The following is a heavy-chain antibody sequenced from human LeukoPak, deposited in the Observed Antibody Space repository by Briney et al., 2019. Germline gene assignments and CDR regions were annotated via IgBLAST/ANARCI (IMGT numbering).Heavy chain of an antibody. V-gene: IGHV3-7*01. Sequence: GGSLRLSCAASGFTFSSYWMSWVRQAPGKGLEWVANIKQDGSEKYYVDSVKGRFTISRDNAKNSLYLQMNSLRAEDTAVYYCARAGRDRDDLFDYWGQGALVTVSS. CDR3: ARAGRDRDDLFDY. CDR2: IKQDGSEK. CDR1: GFTFSSYW. J-gene: IGHJ4*02. D-gene: IGHD5-24*01.